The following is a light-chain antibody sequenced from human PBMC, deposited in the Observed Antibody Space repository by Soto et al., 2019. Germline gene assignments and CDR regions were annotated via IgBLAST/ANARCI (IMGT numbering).Light chain of an antibody. J-gene: IGKJ5*01. CDR3: QHSDSSPIT. V-gene: IGKV3-20*01. Sequence: SCRVSQSVSSSYLAWYQQKPGQPPRLLIYGASSRATGIPDRFSGSGSGTEFTLTISRLEPGDFAVFYCQHSDSSPITVGQGTRLETK. CDR1: QSVSSSY. CDR2: GAS.